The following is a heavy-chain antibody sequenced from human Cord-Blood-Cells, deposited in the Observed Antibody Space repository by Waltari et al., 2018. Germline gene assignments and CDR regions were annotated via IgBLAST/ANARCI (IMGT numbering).Heavy chain of an antibody. CDR2: IVVGSGNT. CDR1: GFTFTSSA. J-gene: IGHJ4*02. CDR3: AASPIAAAGTVIDY. Sequence: QMQLVQSGPEVKKPGTSVKVSCKASGFTFTSSAVQWVRQARGQRLEWIGWIVVGSGNTNYAQKFQERVTITRDMSTSTAYMELSSLRSEDTAVYYCAASPIAAAGTVIDYWGQGTLVTVSS. D-gene: IGHD6-13*01. V-gene: IGHV1-58*01.